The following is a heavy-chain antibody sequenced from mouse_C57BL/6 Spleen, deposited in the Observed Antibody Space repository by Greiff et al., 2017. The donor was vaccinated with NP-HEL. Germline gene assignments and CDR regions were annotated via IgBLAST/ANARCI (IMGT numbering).Heavy chain of an antibody. D-gene: IGHD1-1*01. CDR3: ARGGELLPFDD. Sequence: DVMLVESGGGLVKPGGSLKLSCAASGFTFSSYAMSWVRQTPEKRLEWVATISDGGSYTYYPDHVKGRFTISRDNAKNNLYLQMSHLKSEDTAMYYCARGGELLPFDDWGQGTTLTVSS. CDR1: GFTFSSYA. CDR2: ISDGGSYT. J-gene: IGHJ2*01. V-gene: IGHV5-4*03.